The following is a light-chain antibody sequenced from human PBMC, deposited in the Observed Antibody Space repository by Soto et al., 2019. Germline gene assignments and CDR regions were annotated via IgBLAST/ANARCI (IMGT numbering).Light chain of an antibody. CDR3: QQSYSTPRT. Sequence: DIQMTQSPSSLSASVGDRVTITCRASQSISSYLNWYQQKPGKAPKLLIYAASSLQSGDPSRFSGSGSGTDFTLTISSLQPEEFATYYCQQSYSTPRTFGQGTKVEIK. CDR2: AAS. V-gene: IGKV1-39*01. CDR1: QSISSY. J-gene: IGKJ1*01.